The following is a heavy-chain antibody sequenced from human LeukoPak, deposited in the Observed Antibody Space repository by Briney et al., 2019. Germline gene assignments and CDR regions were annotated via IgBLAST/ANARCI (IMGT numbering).Heavy chain of an antibody. Sequence: GASVKVSCRASGYSFSAYYVHWVRQAPGQGLEWMGWMNPHSGAPTYAQKFKGRVTMTRDTSSSTDYMELSSLTSDDTAVYYCAGKKVEVVATYDYWGQGTLITVSS. V-gene: IGHV1-2*02. CDR2: MNPHSGAP. D-gene: IGHD5-12*01. CDR3: AGKKVEVVATYDY. J-gene: IGHJ4*02. CDR1: GYSFSAYY.